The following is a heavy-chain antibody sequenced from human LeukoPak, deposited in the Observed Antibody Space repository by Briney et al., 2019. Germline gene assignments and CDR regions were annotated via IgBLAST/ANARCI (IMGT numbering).Heavy chain of an antibody. D-gene: IGHD3-10*01. Sequence: TSQTLSLTCTVPGGPIKRGGYYLSWIRQHPGTGLEWLGNIYYSGSTYYNPSLKNLVTISVDTSKNQFSLKLSSVTAADTAVYYCARLAITMVRGVITPLDVWGQGTTVTVSS. CDR3: ARLAITMVRGVITPLDV. CDR1: GGPIKRGGYY. J-gene: IGHJ6*02. CDR2: IYYSGST. V-gene: IGHV4-31*01.